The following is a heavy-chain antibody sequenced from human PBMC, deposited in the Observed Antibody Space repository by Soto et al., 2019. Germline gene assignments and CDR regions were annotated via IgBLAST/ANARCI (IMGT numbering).Heavy chain of an antibody. Sequence: QVQLVQSGAEVKKPGSSVKVSCKASGGTFSSYAISWVRQAPGQGLEWMGGIIPIFGTANYAQKFQGRVTITADESTSTAYMGLSRLRSEDTAVYYCAREQLGYCSGGSCWGRDYYYYGMDVWGQGTTVTVSS. J-gene: IGHJ6*02. CDR2: IIPIFGTA. D-gene: IGHD2-15*01. CDR1: GGTFSSYA. CDR3: AREQLGYCSGGSCWGRDYYYYGMDV. V-gene: IGHV1-69*01.